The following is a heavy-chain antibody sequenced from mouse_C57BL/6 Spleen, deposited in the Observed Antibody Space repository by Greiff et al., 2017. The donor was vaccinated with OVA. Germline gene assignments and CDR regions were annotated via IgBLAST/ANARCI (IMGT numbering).Heavy chain of an antibody. J-gene: IGHJ3*01. CDR2: IYPGSGTT. D-gene: IGHD1-1*02. CDR3: ARSRLWGFAY. Sequence: VKLMESGAELVRPGASVKLSCKASGYTFTDYYINWVKQRPGQGLEWIARIYPGSGTTYYNEKFKGKATLTAEKSSSTAYLQLSSITSEDSAGYFCARSRLWGFAYWGQGTLVTVSA. V-gene: IGHV1-76*01. CDR1: GYTFTDYY.